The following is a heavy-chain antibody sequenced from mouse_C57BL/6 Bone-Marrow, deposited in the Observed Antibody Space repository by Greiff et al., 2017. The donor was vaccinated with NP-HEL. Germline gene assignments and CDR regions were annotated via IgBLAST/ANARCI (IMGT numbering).Heavy chain of an antibody. CDR1: GFNIKDYY. J-gene: IGHJ2*01. D-gene: IGHD1-1*01. CDR3: ARSLLRPYYFDY. V-gene: IGHV14-2*01. Sequence: EVKLLESGAELVKPGASVKLSCTASGFNIKDYYMHWVKQRTEQGLEWIGRIDPEDGETKYAPKFPGKAPITADTSYYTAYPQLSSLTSEDTAVYYCARSLLRPYYFDYWGQGTTLTVSS. CDR2: IDPEDGET.